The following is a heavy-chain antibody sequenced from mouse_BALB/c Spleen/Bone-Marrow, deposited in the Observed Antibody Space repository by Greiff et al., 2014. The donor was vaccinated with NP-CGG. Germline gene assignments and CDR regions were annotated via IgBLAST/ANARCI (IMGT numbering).Heavy chain of an antibody. V-gene: IGHV14-3*02. J-gene: IGHJ3*01. D-gene: IGHD1-1*01. Sequence: EVQLQQSGAELVKPGASVKLSCTASGFNIKDTYMHWVKQRPEQGLEWIGRIDPANGNTKYDLKFQGKATITADTSSNTAYLQLSSLTSEDTAVYYCANYYYGSSLFAYWGQGTLVTVSA. CDR2: IDPANGNT. CDR3: ANYYYGSSLFAY. CDR1: GFNIKDTY.